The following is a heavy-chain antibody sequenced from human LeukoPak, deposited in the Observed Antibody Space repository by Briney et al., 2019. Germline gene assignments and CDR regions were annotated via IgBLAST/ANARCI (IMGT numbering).Heavy chain of an antibody. CDR3: AREGYYYDSSGYYQRGLTFDI. CDR2: ISGSGGST. D-gene: IGHD3-22*01. J-gene: IGHJ3*02. V-gene: IGHV3-23*01. Sequence: GGSLRLSCAASGFTFSNYAMSWVRQAPGKGLEWVSAISGSGGSTYYADSAKGRFTISRDNSKNTLYLQMNSLRAEDTAVYYCAREGYYYDSSGYYQRGLTFDIWGQGTMVTVSS. CDR1: GFTFSNYA.